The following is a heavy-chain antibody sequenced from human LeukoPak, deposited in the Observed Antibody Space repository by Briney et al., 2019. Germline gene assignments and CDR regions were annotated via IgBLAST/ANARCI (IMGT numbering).Heavy chain of an antibody. Sequence: SETLSLTCAVSSGSISSRNWWSWVRQPPGKGLEWIGEVYQRGSPNYNPSLKSRVTISVDKSKNQFSLKLTSVTAADTAVYYCARDPHTPTRAESGISDYWGQGILVTVSS. CDR2: VYQRGSP. CDR3: ARDPHTPTRAESGISDY. V-gene: IGHV4-4*02. J-gene: IGHJ4*02. CDR1: SGSISSRNW. D-gene: IGHD6-19*01.